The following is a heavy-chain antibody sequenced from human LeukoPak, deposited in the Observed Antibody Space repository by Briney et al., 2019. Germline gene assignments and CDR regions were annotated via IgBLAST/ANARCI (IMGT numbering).Heavy chain of an antibody. CDR1: GFSFSSYP. V-gene: IGHV3-64*01. CDR2: IGSNGDGI. CDR3: AKDLNLTPTDSSGYYVGY. J-gene: IGHJ4*02. D-gene: IGHD3-22*01. Sequence: GGSLRLSCAASGFSFSSYPMHWVRQAPGKGLEYVSVIGSNGDGIYYANSVKGRFTISRDNSKNTLYLQMGSLRAEDTAVYYCAKDLNLTPTDSSGYYVGYWGQGTLVTVSS.